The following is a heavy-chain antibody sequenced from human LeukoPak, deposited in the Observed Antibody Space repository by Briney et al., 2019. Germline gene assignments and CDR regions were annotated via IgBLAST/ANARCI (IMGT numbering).Heavy chain of an antibody. D-gene: IGHD3-9*01. CDR2: INHSGST. CDR3: ARGYYDILTGYFIDY. J-gene: IGHJ4*02. Sequence: SETLSLTCAVYGGSFSGYYWSWIRQPPGKGLEWIGEINHSGSTNYNPSLKSRVTISVDTSKNQFSLKLSSVTAANTAVYYCARGYYDILTGYFIDYWGQGTLVTVSS. CDR1: GGSFSGYY. V-gene: IGHV4-34*01.